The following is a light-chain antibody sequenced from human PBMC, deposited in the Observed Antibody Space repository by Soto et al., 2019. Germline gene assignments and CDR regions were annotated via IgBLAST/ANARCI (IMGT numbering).Light chain of an antibody. CDR2: EVS. Sequence: QPVLAQPASVSGSPGQSITISCTGTSSDVGAYNYVSWFQQHPGKAPTLIISEVSNRPSGVSNRFSGSKPGNAASLTISGLQAEDEADYFCFSFTTDWTHVFGTGTKVTVL. CDR1: SSDVGAYNY. CDR3: FSFTTDWTHV. V-gene: IGLV2-14*01. J-gene: IGLJ1*01.